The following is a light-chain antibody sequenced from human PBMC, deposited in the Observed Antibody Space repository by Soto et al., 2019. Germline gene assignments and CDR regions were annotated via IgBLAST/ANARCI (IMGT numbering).Light chain of an antibody. CDR1: QSISSY. J-gene: IGKJ3*01. CDR2: AAS. Sequence: DIQLTQTRSSLSASVGDRDTITCRASQSISSYLNWYQQKPGKAPKLLIYAASSLQSGVPSRFSGSGSWTDFTLTISSLQPEDFATYYCQQSYSTPLALGPGTNV. V-gene: IGKV1-39*01. CDR3: QQSYSTPLA.